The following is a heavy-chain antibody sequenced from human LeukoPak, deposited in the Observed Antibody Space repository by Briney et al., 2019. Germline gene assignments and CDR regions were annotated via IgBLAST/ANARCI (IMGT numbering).Heavy chain of an antibody. CDR2: IYYSGST. CDR1: GGSISSSAYY. V-gene: IGHV4-39*07. Sequence: PSETLSLTCSVSGGSISSSAYYWGWIRQPPGKGLEWIGNIYYSGSTYYNPSLKSRVTISLNTSKNQFSLKLSSVTAADTAVYYCARVWYDSSGYTPLGYYYYMDVWGKGTTVTISS. CDR3: ARVWYDSSGYTPLGYYYYMDV. D-gene: IGHD3-22*01. J-gene: IGHJ6*03.